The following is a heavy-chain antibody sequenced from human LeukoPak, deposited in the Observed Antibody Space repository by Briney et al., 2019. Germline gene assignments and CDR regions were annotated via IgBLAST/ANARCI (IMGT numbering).Heavy chain of an antibody. V-gene: IGHV3-23*01. CDR3: AKDWGYYYDTSGYFGY. CDR1: GFTFSSYG. Sequence: GGSLRLSCAASGFTFSSYGMSWVRQAPGKGLEWVSAISGSGGSTYYADSVKGRVTISRDNSKNTLYLQMNSLRAEDTAVYYCAKDWGYYYDTSGYFGYWGQGTLVTVSS. D-gene: IGHD3-22*01. CDR2: ISGSGGST. J-gene: IGHJ4*02.